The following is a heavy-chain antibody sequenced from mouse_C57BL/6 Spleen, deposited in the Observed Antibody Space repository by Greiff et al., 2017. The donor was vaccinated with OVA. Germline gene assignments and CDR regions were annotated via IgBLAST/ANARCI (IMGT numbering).Heavy chain of an antibody. D-gene: IGHD4-1*01. Sequence: VQLQQPGTELVKPGASVKLSCKASGYTFTSYWMHWVKQRPGQGLEWIGNINPSNGGTNYNEKLKSKATLTVDKSSSTAYMQLSSLTSEDSAVYYCARSANWDLYYYAMDYWGQGTSVTVSS. CDR2: INPSNGGT. CDR1: GYTFTSYW. V-gene: IGHV1-53*01. J-gene: IGHJ4*01. CDR3: ARSANWDLYYYAMDY.